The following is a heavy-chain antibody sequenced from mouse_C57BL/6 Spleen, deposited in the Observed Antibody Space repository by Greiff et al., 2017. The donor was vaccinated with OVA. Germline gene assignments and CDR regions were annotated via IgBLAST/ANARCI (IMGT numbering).Heavy chain of an antibody. Sequence: EVKLMESGGDLVKPGGSLKLSCAASRFTFSSYGMSWVRQTPDKRLEWVATISSGGSYTYYPDSVKGRFTISRDNAKNTLYLQMSSLKSEDTAMYYCARHGGVTTKAMDYWGQGTSVTVSS. CDR3: ARHGGVTTKAMDY. V-gene: IGHV5-6*01. D-gene: IGHD2-2*01. J-gene: IGHJ4*01. CDR1: RFTFSSYG. CDR2: ISSGGSYT.